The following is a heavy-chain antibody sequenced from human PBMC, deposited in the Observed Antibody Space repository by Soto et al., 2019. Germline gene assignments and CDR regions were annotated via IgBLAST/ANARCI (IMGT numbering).Heavy chain of an antibody. J-gene: IGHJ6*03. CDR3: ARDTGGGFYYYYYMDV. Sequence: GGSLRLSCAASGFTFSSYSMNWVRQAPGKGLEWVSSISSSSSYIYYADSVKGRFTISRDNAKNSLYLQMNSLRAEDTAVYYCARDTGGGFYYYYYMDVWGKGTTVTVSS. CDR2: ISSSSSYI. D-gene: IGHD3-16*01. V-gene: IGHV3-21*01. CDR1: GFTFSSYS.